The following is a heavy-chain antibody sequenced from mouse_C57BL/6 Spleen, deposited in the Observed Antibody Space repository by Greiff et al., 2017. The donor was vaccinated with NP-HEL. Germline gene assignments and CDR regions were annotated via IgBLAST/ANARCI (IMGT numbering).Heavy chain of an antibody. CDR2: ISYSGST. J-gene: IGHJ2*01. CDR3: ARAHITTVVFDY. D-gene: IGHD1-1*01. Sequence: VQLKESGPGMVKPSQSLSLTCTVTGYSITSGYDWHWIRHFPGNKLEWMGYISYSGSTNYNPSLKSRISITHDTSKNHFFLKLNSVTTEDTATYYCARAHITTVVFDYWGQGTTLTVSS. V-gene: IGHV3-1*01. CDR1: GYSITSGYD.